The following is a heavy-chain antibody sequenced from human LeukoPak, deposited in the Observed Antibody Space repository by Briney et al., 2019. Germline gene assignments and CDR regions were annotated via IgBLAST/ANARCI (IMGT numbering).Heavy chain of an antibody. Sequence: GSPRLSCVASGFGGSSNFITLVRQAPGEGLGWVSLIYSGGSTDYADSVKGRFTISRHNSENTVYLQMTTLRPEDTAVYYCAREGYGEWYGMDVWGQGTTVTVS. CDR2: IYSGGST. CDR3: AREGYGEWYGMDV. J-gene: IGHJ6*02. V-gene: IGHV3-53*04. D-gene: IGHD4-17*01. CDR1: GFGGSSNF.